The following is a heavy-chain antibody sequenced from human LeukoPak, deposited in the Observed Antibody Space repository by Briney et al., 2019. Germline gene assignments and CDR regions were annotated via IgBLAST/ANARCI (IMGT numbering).Heavy chain of an antibody. Sequence: GGSLRLSCAASGFTFSSYGMHWVRQAPGKGLQWVIFIRYDGSNKHYADSVKGRFNISRDNSKNTLYLQMNSLRAEDTAVYYCAKDTPAYDSSGYYYPYLDYWGQGTLVTVSS. CDR1: GFTFSSYG. V-gene: IGHV3-30*02. D-gene: IGHD3-22*01. J-gene: IGHJ4*02. CDR2: IRYDGSNK. CDR3: AKDTPAYDSSGYYYPYLDY.